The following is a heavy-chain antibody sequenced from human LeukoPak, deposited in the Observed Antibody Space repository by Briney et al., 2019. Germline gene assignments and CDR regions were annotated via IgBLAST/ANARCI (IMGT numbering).Heavy chain of an antibody. CDR3: AKDRRRFLESFDY. V-gene: IGHV3-33*06. D-gene: IGHD3-3*01. CDR2: IWYDGSTK. J-gene: IGHJ4*02. Sequence: GGSLRLSCAASGFTFSSYGMHWVRQAPGKGLEWVAVIWYDGSTKYYADSVKGRFTISRDNSKNTLYLQMNSLRAEDTAVYYCAKDRRRFLESFDYWGQGTLVTVSS. CDR1: GFTFSSYG.